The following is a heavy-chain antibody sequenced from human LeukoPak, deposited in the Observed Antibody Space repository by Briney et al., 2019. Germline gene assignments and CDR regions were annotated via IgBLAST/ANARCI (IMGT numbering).Heavy chain of an antibody. CDR3: ARDPGVTTGTYYFDS. V-gene: IGHV4-61*01. J-gene: IGHJ4*02. Sequence: SETLSLTCTVSGASVSSGSSYWTWIRQPPGKGLEWLGYIFYSGSTNYNPSRESRVTISFDTSKNQFSLKLTSVTAADTAVYYCARDPGVTTGTYYFDSWGQGSLVTVSS. CDR2: IFYSGST. D-gene: IGHD1-1*01. CDR1: GASVSSGSSY.